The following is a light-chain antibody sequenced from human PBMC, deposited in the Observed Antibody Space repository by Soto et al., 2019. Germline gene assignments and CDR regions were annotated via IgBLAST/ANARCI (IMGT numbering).Light chain of an antibody. V-gene: IGKV2-28*01. CDR2: LGS. CDR3: MQALQTVT. Sequence: DIVMTQSPLSLPVTPGEPASISCRSSQSLLHSNGYNYLDWYLQKPGQSPQLLIYLGSNRASGVLGRFSGRGSGTDFTLKISRVEAEDVGVYYCMQALQTVTFGPGTKVDIK. CDR1: QSLLHSNGYNY. J-gene: IGKJ3*01.